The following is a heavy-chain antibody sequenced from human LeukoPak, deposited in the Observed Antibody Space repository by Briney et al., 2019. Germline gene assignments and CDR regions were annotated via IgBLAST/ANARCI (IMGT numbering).Heavy chain of an antibody. CDR2: IYYSGST. J-gene: IGHJ4*02. Sequence: SETLSLTCTVSGGSISSSSYYWGWIHQPPGKGLEWIGSIYYSGSTYYNPSLKSRVTISVDTSKNQFSLKLSSVTAADTAVYYCARGYYDSSGYYYYWGQGTLVTVSS. V-gene: IGHV4-39*07. CDR1: GGSISSSSYY. CDR3: ARGYYDSSGYYYY. D-gene: IGHD3-22*01.